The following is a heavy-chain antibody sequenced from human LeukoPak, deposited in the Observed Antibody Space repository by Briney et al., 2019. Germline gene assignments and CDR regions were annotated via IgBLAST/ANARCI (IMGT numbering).Heavy chain of an antibody. CDR1: GGSFSGYY. CDR3: ARLSGIAVAGTGCFDY. Sequence: SETLSLTCAVYGGSFSGYYWSWIRQPPGKGLEWIGEINHSGSTNYSPSLKSRVTISVDTSKNQFSLKLSSVTAADTAVYYCARLSGIAVAGTGCFDYWGQGTLVTVSS. J-gene: IGHJ4*02. CDR2: INHSGST. V-gene: IGHV4-34*01. D-gene: IGHD6-19*01.